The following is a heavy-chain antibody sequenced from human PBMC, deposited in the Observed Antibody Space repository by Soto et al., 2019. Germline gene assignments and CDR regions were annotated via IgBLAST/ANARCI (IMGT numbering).Heavy chain of an antibody. J-gene: IGHJ6*02. CDR3: ARDLSGIVVVPAATYYYYGMDV. D-gene: IGHD2-2*01. Sequence: ASVKVSCKASGGTFSSYAISWVRQAPGQGLEWMGGIIPIFGTANYAQKFQGRVTITADESTSTAYMELSSLRSEDTAVYYCARDLSGIVVVPAATYYYYGMDVWGQGTTVTVSS. CDR1: GGTFSSYA. CDR2: IIPIFGTA. V-gene: IGHV1-69*13.